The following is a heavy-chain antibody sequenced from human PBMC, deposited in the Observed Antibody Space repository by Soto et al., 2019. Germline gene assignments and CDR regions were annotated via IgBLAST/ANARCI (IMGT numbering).Heavy chain of an antibody. D-gene: IGHD4-17*01. CDR2: ITGSGGTT. J-gene: IGHJ4*02. V-gene: IGHV3-23*01. CDR3: ASVDFGAYIPLFAY. CDR1: GFTISSYA. Sequence: EVHLLESGGGLVQPGGSLRLSCAASGFTISSYAMSWVRQAPGKGLEWVSAITGSGGTTYYADSVKGRFTISRDNSKNTLHLQMDSLRAEDTAVYFCASVDFGAYIPLFAYWGQGTLVTVSS.